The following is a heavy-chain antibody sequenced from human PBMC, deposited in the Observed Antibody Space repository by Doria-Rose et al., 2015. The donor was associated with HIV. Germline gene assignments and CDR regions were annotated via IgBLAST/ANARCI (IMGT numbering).Heavy chain of an antibody. D-gene: IGHD2-15*01. CDR3: TVGWSQ. J-gene: IGHJ4*02. Sequence: PGKGLEWVANIRQDGSEKNYVDSVKGRFTISRDDAKNLWYLQMNSLRVEDTALYYCTVGWSQWSQGTLVTVSS. V-gene: IGHV3-7*05. CDR2: IRQDGSEK.